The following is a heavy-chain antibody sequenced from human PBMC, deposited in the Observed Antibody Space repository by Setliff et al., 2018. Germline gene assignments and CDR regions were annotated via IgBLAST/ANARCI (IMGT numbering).Heavy chain of an antibody. CDR3: LRLVRYCSRTACQRTSGDEV. CDR1: GYTFTDYG. V-gene: IGHV1-18*01. CDR2: ISPYTGNT. D-gene: IGHD2-8*01. J-gene: IGHJ4*01. Sequence: ASVKVSCKASGYTFTDYGISWVRQAPGQGLEWMGWISPYTGNTFYAPQFQGRLTMTTDKSTNMAYLDLRGLRLDDTAIYFCLRLVRYCSRTACQRTSGDEVWGQGALVTVSS.